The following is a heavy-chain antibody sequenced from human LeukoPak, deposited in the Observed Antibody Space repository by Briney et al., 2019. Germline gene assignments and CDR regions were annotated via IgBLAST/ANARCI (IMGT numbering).Heavy chain of an antibody. CDR1: GGSISTYY. V-gene: IGHV4-59*01. CDR2: IYYSGDI. Sequence: SETLSLTCTVSGGSISTYYWSWIRRPPGKGLEWIGYIYYSGDINYNPSLKSRVAISVDTSKNQFSLKLSSVTAVDTAVYYCARGGDGDYKGVLDYWGQGTLVTVSS. J-gene: IGHJ4*02. D-gene: IGHD4-17*01. CDR3: ARGGDGDYKGVLDY.